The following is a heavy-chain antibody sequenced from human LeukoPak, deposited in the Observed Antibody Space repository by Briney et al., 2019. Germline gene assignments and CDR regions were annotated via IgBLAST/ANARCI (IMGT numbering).Heavy chain of an antibody. D-gene: IGHD2-15*01. Sequence: ASVEVSCKASGGTFSSYAISWVRQAPGQGLEWMGGIIPIFGTANYAQKFQGRVTITADESTSTAYMELSSLRSEDTAVYYCAKEHCSGGSCYSHIDYWGQGTLVTVSS. CDR2: IIPIFGTA. V-gene: IGHV1-69*13. CDR1: GGTFSSYA. CDR3: AKEHCSGGSCYSHIDY. J-gene: IGHJ4*02.